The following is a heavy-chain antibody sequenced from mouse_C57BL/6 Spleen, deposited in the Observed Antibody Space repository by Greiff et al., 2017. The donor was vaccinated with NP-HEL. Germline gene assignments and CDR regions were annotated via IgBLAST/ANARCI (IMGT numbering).Heavy chain of an antibody. CDR1: GYTFTSYW. Sequence: QVQLQQPGAELVKPGASVKLSCKASGYTFTSYWMHWVKQRPGRGLEWIGRIAPNSGGTKYNEKFKSKATLTVDKPSSTAYMQLSSLTSEDSAVYYCARIYYDYDGRLAMDYWGQGTSVTVSS. CDR3: ARIYYDYDGRLAMDY. D-gene: IGHD2-4*01. J-gene: IGHJ4*01. V-gene: IGHV1-72*01. CDR2: IAPNSGGT.